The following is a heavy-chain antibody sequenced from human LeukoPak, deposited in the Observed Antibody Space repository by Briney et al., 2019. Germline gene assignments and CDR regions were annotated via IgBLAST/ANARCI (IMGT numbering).Heavy chain of an antibody. CDR3: ARDGLRYSSSWYWFDP. V-gene: IGHV1-69*13. CDR2: IIPIFGTA. J-gene: IGHJ5*02. D-gene: IGHD6-13*01. CDR1: GGTFSSYA. Sequence: VASVKVSCKASGGTFSSYAISWVRQAPGQGLEWMGGIIPIFGTANYAQKFQGRVTITADESTSTAYMELSSLRSEDTAVYYCARDGLRYSSSWYWFDPWGQGTLVTVSS.